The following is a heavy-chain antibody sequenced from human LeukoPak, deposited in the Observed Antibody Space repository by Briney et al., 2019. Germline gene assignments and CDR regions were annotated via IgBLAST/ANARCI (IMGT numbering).Heavy chain of an antibody. D-gene: IGHD6-13*01. V-gene: IGHV4-39*07. J-gene: IGHJ4*02. CDR1: GGSVSSGNYY. Sequence: SETLSLTCTVSGGSVSSGNYYWNWIRQPPGKGLEWVGTIYYSGTTYYSPFLTSRVTISVDTSKNQFSLKLSSVTAADTAVYYCAAFPRISSWYWGDYWGQGTLVTVSS. CDR3: AAFPRISSWYWGDY. CDR2: IYYSGTT.